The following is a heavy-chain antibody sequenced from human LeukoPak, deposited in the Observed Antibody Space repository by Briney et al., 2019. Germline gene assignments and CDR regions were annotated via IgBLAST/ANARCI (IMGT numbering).Heavy chain of an antibody. D-gene: IGHD1-26*01. Sequence: GASVKVSCKASGYTFTSYGISWVRQAPGQGLEWVGWISAYNGNTTYAQKLQGRVTMTTDTSTSTAYMELRSLRSDDTAVYYCARDSGSNLYYYYYGMDVWGQGTTVTVSS. J-gene: IGHJ6*02. V-gene: IGHV1-18*01. CDR3: ARDSGSNLYYYYYGMDV. CDR2: ISAYNGNT. CDR1: GYTFTSYG.